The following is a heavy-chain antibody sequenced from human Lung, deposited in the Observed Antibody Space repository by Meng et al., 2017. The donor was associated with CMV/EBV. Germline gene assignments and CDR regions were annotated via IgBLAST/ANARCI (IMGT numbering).Heavy chain of an antibody. Sequence: GGSXRLXCAASGFTFSSYAMHWVRQAPGKGLEWVAVISYDGSNKYYADSVKGRFTISRDNSKNTLYLQMNSLRAEDTAVYYCARDGASITIFGVAAYWYFDLWXRGTXVTVSS. CDR1: GFTFSSYA. J-gene: IGHJ2*01. CDR3: ARDGASITIFGVAAYWYFDL. D-gene: IGHD3-3*01. CDR2: ISYDGSNK. V-gene: IGHV3-30*04.